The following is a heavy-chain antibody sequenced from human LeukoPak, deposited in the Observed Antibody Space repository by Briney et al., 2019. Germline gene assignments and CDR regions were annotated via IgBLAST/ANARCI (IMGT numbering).Heavy chain of an antibody. CDR1: GYTFSGNS. CDR2: INPYNGDT. Sequence: GASVKVSCKASGYTFSGNSMHWVRQAPGQGLEWMGWINPYNGDTNYAQKFQGRVTLTRDTSISTAYMELRSLTSDDTAVYYCARTRGSHISMAYLDYWGQGTLVTVSS. D-gene: IGHD2/OR15-2a*01. V-gene: IGHV1-2*02. CDR3: ARTRGSHISMAYLDY. J-gene: IGHJ4*02.